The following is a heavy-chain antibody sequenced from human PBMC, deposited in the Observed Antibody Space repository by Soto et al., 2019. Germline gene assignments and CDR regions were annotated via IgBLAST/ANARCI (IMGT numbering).Heavy chain of an antibody. V-gene: IGHV3-74*01. CDR3: VRTSLVVAAATREDY. D-gene: IGHD2-15*01. J-gene: IGHJ4*02. CDR1: GFTFSRYW. CDR2: INSDGSST. Sequence: HPGGSLRLSCAAPGFTFSRYWMHWVRQAPGKGLVWVSRINSDGSSTSYADSVKGRFTTSRDNAKNTLYLPMNSLRAEHTAVYYCVRTSLVVAAATREDYWGQGTLVTVSA.